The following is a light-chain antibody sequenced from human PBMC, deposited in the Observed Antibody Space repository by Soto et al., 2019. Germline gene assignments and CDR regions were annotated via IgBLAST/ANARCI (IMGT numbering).Light chain of an antibody. CDR1: QSINSNY. Sequence: EIVLKQSPGSLSLSPGERATLSCRASQSINSNYLAWYQLKPGQAPRLLIYGASIRATAIPDRFSGSVSGTDFSLTISRLDPEDFAVYFSQQYGTSPRTFGQGTKVDIK. J-gene: IGKJ1*01. CDR2: GAS. CDR3: QQYGTSPRT. V-gene: IGKV3-20*01.